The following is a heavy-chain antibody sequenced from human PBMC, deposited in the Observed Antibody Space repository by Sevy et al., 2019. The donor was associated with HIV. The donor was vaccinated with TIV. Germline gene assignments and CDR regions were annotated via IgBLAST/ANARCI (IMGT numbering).Heavy chain of an antibody. CDR1: GFTFRTYA. Sequence: GRSLRLSCAASGFTFRTYAMNWVRQAPGKGLEWVSGISGSGGSTYYADSVKGRFTISRDNSKNTLYLQMNSLRAEDTAVYYCAKDYYDSSGYYPMEAFDIWGQGTMVTVSS. CDR3: AKDYYDSSGYYPMEAFDI. CDR2: ISGSGGST. V-gene: IGHV3-23*01. J-gene: IGHJ3*02. D-gene: IGHD3-22*01.